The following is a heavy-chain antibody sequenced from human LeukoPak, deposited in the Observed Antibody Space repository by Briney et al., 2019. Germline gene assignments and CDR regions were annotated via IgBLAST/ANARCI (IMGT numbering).Heavy chain of an antibody. Sequence: GGSLRLSCAASGFTFGTYSMNWVRQAPGKGLEWVSYISSSGGTIYYADSVKGRFTISRDNAKNSLYLQMNSLRAEDTAVYYCARYGGDDFWSGYYDYCGQGTLVTVSS. V-gene: IGHV3-48*01. D-gene: IGHD3-3*01. J-gene: IGHJ4*02. CDR3: ARYGGDDFWSGYYDY. CDR1: GFTFGTYS. CDR2: ISSSGGTI.